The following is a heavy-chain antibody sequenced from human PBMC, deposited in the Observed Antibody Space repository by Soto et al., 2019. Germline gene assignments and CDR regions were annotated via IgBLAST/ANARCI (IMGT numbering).Heavy chain of an antibody. J-gene: IGHJ5*02. V-gene: IGHV3-48*01. CDR2: ISSSSSTI. CDR1: GLTFSSYS. D-gene: IGHD2-2*01. Sequence: GGFLRLSCAASGLTFSSYSMNWVRQAPGKGLEWVSYISSSSSTIYYADSVKGRFTVSRDNAKNSLYLQMNSLRAEDTAVYYCADEGYCSSTSCYEGFDPWGQGTLVTVSS. CDR3: ADEGYCSSTSCYEGFDP.